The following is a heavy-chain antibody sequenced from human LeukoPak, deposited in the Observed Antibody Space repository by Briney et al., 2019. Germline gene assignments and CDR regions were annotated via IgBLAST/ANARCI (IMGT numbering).Heavy chain of an antibody. D-gene: IGHD6-19*01. CDR2: INHSGST. V-gene: IGHV4-34*01. CDR3: ARGCPQWLLNDGETYYFDY. CDR1: GGSFSGYY. Sequence: SETLSLTCAVYGGSFSGYYWSWIRQPPGKGLEWIGEINHSGSTNYNPSLKSRVTISVDTSKNQFSLKLSSVTAAETAVYYCARGCPQWLLNDGETYYFDYWGQGTLVTVSS. J-gene: IGHJ4*02.